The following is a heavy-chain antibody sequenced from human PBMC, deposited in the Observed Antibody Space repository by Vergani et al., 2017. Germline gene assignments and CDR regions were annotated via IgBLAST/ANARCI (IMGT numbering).Heavy chain of an antibody. Sequence: EVQLVESGGGLVKPGGSLRLSCAASGFTFSSYAMSWVRQVPGKGLEWVSGISGSGGNTYYANSVKGRFTISRDNSKNTLYLQMNSLRADDTAVYYCAKGVYCSSTSCYEGRGYYYGMGVWGQXP. CDR3: AKGVYCSSTSCYEGRGYYYGMGV. CDR2: ISGSGGNT. V-gene: IGHV3-23*04. CDR1: GFTFSSYA. J-gene: IGHJ6*02. D-gene: IGHD2-2*01.